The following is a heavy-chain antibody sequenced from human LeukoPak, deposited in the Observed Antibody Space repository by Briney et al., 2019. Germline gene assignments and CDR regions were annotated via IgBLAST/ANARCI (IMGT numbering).Heavy chain of an antibody. Sequence: SETLSLTCAVYGGSFSGYYWSWIRQPPGKGLEWIGYIYYSGSTNYNPSLKSRVTISVDTSKNQFSLKLSSVTAADTAVYYCARDEYYYDSSGYIAFDIWGQGTMVTVSS. CDR2: IYYSGST. J-gene: IGHJ3*02. D-gene: IGHD3-22*01. CDR3: ARDEYYYDSSGYIAFDI. V-gene: IGHV4-59*01. CDR1: GGSFSGYY.